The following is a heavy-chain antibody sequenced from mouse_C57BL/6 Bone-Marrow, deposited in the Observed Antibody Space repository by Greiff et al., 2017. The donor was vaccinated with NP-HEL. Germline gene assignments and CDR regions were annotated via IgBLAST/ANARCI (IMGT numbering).Heavy chain of an antibody. CDR2: IDPENGDT. CDR1: GFNIKDDY. J-gene: IGHJ2*01. V-gene: IGHV14-4*01. Sequence: EVQLQQSGAELVRPGASVKLSCTASGFNIKDDYMHWVKQRPEQGLEWIGWIDPENGDTEYASKFQGKATITADTSSNTAYLQLSSLTSEDTAVYYCTTPSVYFDYWGQGTTLTVSS. CDR3: TTPSVYFDY.